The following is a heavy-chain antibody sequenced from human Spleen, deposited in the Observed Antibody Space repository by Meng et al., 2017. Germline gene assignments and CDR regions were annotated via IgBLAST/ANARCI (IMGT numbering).Heavy chain of an antibody. J-gene: IGHJ4*02. CDR3: ARHERIVGGTASDF. CDR2: VYPRDSDI. V-gene: IGHV5-51*01. CDR1: GYSFTGYW. Sequence: GESLKISCKASGYSFTGYWIGWVRQMPGKGLEWMGIVYPRDSDIRYSPSFQGQVTISADNSISTAYLQWTSLKASDTAMYYCARHERIVGGTASDFWGQGTLVNVSS. D-gene: IGHD1-26*01.